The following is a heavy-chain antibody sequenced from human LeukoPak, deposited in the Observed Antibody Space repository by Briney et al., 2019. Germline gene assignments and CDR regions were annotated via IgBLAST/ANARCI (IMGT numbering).Heavy chain of an antibody. CDR2: ISGSGSTT. V-gene: IGHV3-23*01. CDR3: ARVDIGLHY. J-gene: IGHJ4*02. CDR1: GFTFSDYA. D-gene: IGHD2-2*03. Sequence: GGSLRLSCAASGFTFSDYAMSWVRQAPGKGLEWVSAISGSGSTTNYADFVKGRFTISRDNSKNTFFLQMNSLRAEDTAVYYCARVDIGLHYWGQGTLVTVSS.